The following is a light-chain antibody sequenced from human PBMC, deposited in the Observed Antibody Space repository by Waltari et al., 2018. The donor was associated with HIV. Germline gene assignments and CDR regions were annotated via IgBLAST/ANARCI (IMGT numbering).Light chain of an antibody. J-gene: IGKJ5*01. CDR1: QRVSIY. Sequence: EIVVTQFPATLSLSPGERATLSCRVSQRVSIYFAWYRQKPGQAPRLLIYDASTMAAGIPTRFRGSGSETDFTLTISRLEPGDSAVYYCQQRGVWPLTFGQGTRLEIK. CDR2: DAS. V-gene: IGKV3-11*01. CDR3: QQRGVWPLT.